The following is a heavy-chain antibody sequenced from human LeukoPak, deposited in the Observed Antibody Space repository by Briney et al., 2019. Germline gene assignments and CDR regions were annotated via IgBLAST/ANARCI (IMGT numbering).Heavy chain of an antibody. J-gene: IGHJ4*02. CDR1: GGSFSGYY. D-gene: IGHD5-12*01. CDR3: PRGGSGYDSNPYFDY. Sequence: PSETLSLTCAVYGGSFSGYYWSWIRQPPGKGLEWIGEINHSGSTNYNPSLKSRVTISVDTSKNQFSLKLSSVTAADTAVYYCPRGGSGYDSNPYFDYWGQGTLVTVSS. CDR2: INHSGST. V-gene: IGHV4-34*01.